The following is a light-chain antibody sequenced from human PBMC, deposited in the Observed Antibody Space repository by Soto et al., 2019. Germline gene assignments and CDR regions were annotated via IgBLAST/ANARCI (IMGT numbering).Light chain of an antibody. Sequence: EIVMTQSPATLSVSPGDTATLSCRASQSISNNLAWYQQKYGQAPRVLIYSASTRATGIPARFSGSGSGTELTITISSLQSEDGEVYVGQQSSKWPLTFGGGTKVDIK. J-gene: IGKJ4*01. V-gene: IGKV3-15*01. CDR3: QQSSKWPLT. CDR2: SAS. CDR1: QSISNN.